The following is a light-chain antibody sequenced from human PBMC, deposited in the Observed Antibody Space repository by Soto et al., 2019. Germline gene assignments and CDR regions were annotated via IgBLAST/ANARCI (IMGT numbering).Light chain of an antibody. V-gene: IGKV4-1*01. CDR2: WAS. Sequence: DIVMTQSPDSLAVSLGERATINCKSSQSILYSSNNKNYLAWYQHKPGQPPKLLIYWASTREYGLPDRFSGSGSGTDFTLTISSLQAEDVAVYYCQQYYSTPPHTFGQGTKLEIK. CDR3: QQYYSTPPHT. J-gene: IGKJ2*01. CDR1: QSILYSSNNKNY.